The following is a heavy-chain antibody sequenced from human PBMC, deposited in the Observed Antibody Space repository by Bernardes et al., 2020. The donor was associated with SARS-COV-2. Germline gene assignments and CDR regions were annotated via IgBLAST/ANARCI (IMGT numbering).Heavy chain of an antibody. CDR3: ATRRRGYTYGFDY. D-gene: IGHD5-12*01. CDR1: GGSFSDYY. CDR2: INHSGGS. J-gene: IGHJ4*02. V-gene: IGHV4-34*01. Sequence: SETLSLTCAVYGGSFSDYYWTWIRQPPGQGLEWIGEINHSGGSNYNPSLKSRVTISVDTSKNQFSLKLTSVTAADSAVYYCATRRRGYTYGFDYWGQGTLVTVSS.